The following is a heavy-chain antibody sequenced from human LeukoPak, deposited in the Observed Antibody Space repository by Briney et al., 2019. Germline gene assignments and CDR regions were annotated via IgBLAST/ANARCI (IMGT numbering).Heavy chain of an antibody. Sequence: AQTLSLTCAVSGGSISSGGYSWSWIRQPPGKGLEGFGYLYHSGSTYYNPSLKSRVTRSVDRSKNQFSLKLSSVTAADTAVYYCAREAIAAAGGFDYWGQGTLVTVSS. CDR1: GGSISSGGYS. CDR3: AREAIAAAGGFDY. D-gene: IGHD6-13*01. V-gene: IGHV4-30-2*01. CDR2: LYHSGST. J-gene: IGHJ4*02.